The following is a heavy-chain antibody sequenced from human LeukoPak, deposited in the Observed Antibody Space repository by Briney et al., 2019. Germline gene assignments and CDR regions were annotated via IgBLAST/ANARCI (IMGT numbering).Heavy chain of an antibody. D-gene: IGHD2-2*01. CDR1: GFTFSSYV. Sequence: GGSLRLSCAASGFTFSSYVMSWVRQAPGKGLDWVSTISVSGDYTYYADSVKGRFTISRDNSKNTLYLQMNSLRGEETAVYYCAKAIGQEVPAASRWYDPWGQGTLVTVSS. CDR2: ISVSGDYT. J-gene: IGHJ5*02. CDR3: AKAIGQEVPAASRWYDP. V-gene: IGHV3-23*01.